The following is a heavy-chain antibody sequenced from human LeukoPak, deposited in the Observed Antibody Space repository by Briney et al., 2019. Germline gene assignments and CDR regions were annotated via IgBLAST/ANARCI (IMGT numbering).Heavy chain of an antibody. Sequence: ASVKVSCKASGYTFTGYYMHWVRQAPGQGLEWMGWINPNSGGTNYAQKFQGRVTMTRDTSISTAYMELSRLRSDDTAVYYCARSYYYDPRCFDLWGRGTLVTVSS. CDR1: GYTFTGYY. CDR3: ARSYYYDPRCFDL. V-gene: IGHV1-2*02. CDR2: INPNSGGT. J-gene: IGHJ2*01. D-gene: IGHD3-22*01.